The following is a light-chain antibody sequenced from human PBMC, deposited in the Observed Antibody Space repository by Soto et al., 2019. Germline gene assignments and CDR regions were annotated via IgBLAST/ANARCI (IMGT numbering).Light chain of an antibody. V-gene: IGLV2-14*01. J-gene: IGLJ1*01. CDR2: EAS. CDR1: SSDVGNYKY. CDR3: FSYTISGRYV. Sequence: QTALTQPASVSGSPGQSITISCTGTSSDVGNYKYVSWYQQHQGKAPKLLIYEASNRPTGVSNRFSGSKTGNTASVTISGLHAEDDTHYYCFSYTISGRYVFGIGTKVTVL.